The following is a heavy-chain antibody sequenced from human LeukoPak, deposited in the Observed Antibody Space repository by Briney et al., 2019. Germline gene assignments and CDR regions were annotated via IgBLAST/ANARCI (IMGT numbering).Heavy chain of an antibody. CDR3: ASFSIVVPAAIRYYYYYMDV. D-gene: IGHD2-2*02. CDR2: ISAYNGNT. Sequence: ASVKVSCKASGYTFTSYGISWVRQAPGQGLEWMGWISAYNGNTNYAQKLQGRVTMTTDTSTSTAYMELRSLRSDDTAVYYCASFSIVVPAAIRYYYYYMDVWGKGTTVTVSS. J-gene: IGHJ6*03. CDR1: GYTFTSYG. V-gene: IGHV1-18*01.